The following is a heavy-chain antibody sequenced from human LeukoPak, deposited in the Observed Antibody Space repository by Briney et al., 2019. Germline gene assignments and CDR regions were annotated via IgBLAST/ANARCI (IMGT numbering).Heavy chain of an antibody. D-gene: IGHD5-24*01. Sequence: NPSAGSTIYAQKFQGRVTMARDTSTSTVYMELSSLRSEDTAVYYCARAPYIEMSTNLDYWGQGT. CDR2: NPSAGST. V-gene: IGHV1-46*01. CDR3: ARAPYIEMSTNLDY. J-gene: IGHJ4*02.